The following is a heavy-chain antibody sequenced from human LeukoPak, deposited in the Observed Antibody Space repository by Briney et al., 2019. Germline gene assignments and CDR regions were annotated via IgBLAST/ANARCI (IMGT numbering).Heavy chain of an antibody. Sequence: SETLSLTCTVSGASISSSSYYWGCIRRPPGKGLEWIGSIYYSGSTYYNPSLKSRVTVSVDTSKNQFSLRLSSVTAADTAVYYCVRGSTLRHYQYWGQGTLVTVSS. CDR1: GASISSSSYY. J-gene: IGHJ4*02. V-gene: IGHV4-39*01. D-gene: IGHD3-16*01. CDR3: VRGSTLRHYQY. CDR2: IYYSGST.